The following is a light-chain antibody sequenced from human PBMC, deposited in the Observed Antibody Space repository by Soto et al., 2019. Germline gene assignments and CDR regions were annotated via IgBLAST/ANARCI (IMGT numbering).Light chain of an antibody. CDR1: QSVSSN. V-gene: IGKV3-15*01. CDR2: GAF. J-gene: IGKJ4*01. Sequence: EIVMTQSPATLSVSPGERVTLSCRASQSVSSNLAWYQQKPGQAPRLLIYGAFTRATGIPVRFSGSGSGTEFTLTISSLQSEDFEVYYCQQYKNWPPLTFGGGNKVEIK. CDR3: QQYKNWPPLT.